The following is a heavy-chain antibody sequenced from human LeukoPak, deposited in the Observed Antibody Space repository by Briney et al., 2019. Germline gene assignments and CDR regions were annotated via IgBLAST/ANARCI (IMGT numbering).Heavy chain of an antibody. CDR3: ARAPPSRNYYYYYMDV. CDR1: GFTFDDYG. V-gene: IGHV3-20*01. CDR2: INWNGGST. J-gene: IGHJ6*03. D-gene: IGHD5/OR15-5a*01. Sequence: GGSLRLSCAASGFTFDDYGMSWVRQAPGKGLEWVSGINWNGGSTGYADSVKGRFTISRDNAKNSLYLQMNSLRAEDTALYHCARAPPSRNYYYYYMDVWGQGTTVTVSS.